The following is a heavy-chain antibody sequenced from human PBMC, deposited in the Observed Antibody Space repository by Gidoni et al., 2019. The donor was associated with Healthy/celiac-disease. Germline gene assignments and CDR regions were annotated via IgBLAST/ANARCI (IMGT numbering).Heavy chain of an antibody. Sequence: QVQLQQWGAGLLKPSEPLSLTCAVYGGSFSGYYWSWIRQPPGKGLEWIGEINHSGSTNYNPSLKSRVTISVDTSKNQFSLKLSSVTAADTAVYYCARGIHEGYCSSTSCLNWFDPWGQGTLVTVSS. J-gene: IGHJ5*02. CDR2: INHSGST. CDR3: ARGIHEGYCSSTSCLNWFDP. CDR1: GGSFSGYY. V-gene: IGHV4-34*01. D-gene: IGHD2-2*01.